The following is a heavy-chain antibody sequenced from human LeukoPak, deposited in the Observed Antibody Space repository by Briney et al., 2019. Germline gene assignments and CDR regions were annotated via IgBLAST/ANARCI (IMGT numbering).Heavy chain of an antibody. J-gene: IGHJ3*02. D-gene: IGHD3-3*01. CDR3: ARDFLTIFGPHAFDI. Sequence: GGSLRLSCAASGFTFSSYWMSWVRQAPGKGLEWVANIKQDGSEKYYVDSVKGRFTISRDNAKNSLYLQMNSLRAEDTAVYYCARDFLTIFGPHAFDIWGQGTMFTVSS. CDR2: IKQDGSEK. V-gene: IGHV3-7*01. CDR1: GFTFSSYW.